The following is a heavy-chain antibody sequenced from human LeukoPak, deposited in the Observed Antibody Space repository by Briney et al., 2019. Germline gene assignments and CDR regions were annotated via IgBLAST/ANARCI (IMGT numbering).Heavy chain of an antibody. V-gene: IGHV4-38-2*01. CDR2: MYHSGST. J-gene: IGHJ3*02. D-gene: IGHD2-2*01. CDR1: GYSISSGYY. CDR3: ARRRCSSTSCYPFDGFDI. Sequence: PSETLSLTCAVSGYSISSGYYWGWIRQPPGKGLEWIGSMYHSGSTNYNPSLKSRVTISVDTSKNQFSLKLNSVTAADTAVYYRARRRCSSTSCYPFDGFDIWGPGTMVTVFS.